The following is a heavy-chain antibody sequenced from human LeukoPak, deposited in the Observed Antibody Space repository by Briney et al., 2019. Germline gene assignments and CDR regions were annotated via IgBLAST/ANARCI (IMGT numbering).Heavy chain of an antibody. CDR3: ARVGSYYQSQH. D-gene: IGHD3-10*01. CDR1: GYTFTSNG. Sequence: ASVKISCNASGYTFTSNGISWVRQAPGQGREWMGWISAYNGNTNYAQKFQGRVTMTTDTSTSTAYMELRSLRSDDTAVYYCARVGSYYQSQHWGQGTLVTVSS. V-gene: IGHV1-18*01. J-gene: IGHJ4*02. CDR2: ISAYNGNT.